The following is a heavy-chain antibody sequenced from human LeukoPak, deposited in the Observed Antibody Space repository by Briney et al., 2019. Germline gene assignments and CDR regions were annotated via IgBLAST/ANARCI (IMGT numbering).Heavy chain of an antibody. CDR3: ARGTRYYDFWSGYIADYYYYGMDV. CDR1: GFTFSSYG. D-gene: IGHD3-3*01. J-gene: IGHJ6*02. Sequence: GGSLRLSCAASGFTFSSYGMSWVRQAPGKGLEWVSVIYSGGSTYYADSVKGRFTISRDNSKNTLYLQMNSLRAEDTAVYYCARGTRYYDFWSGYIADYYYYGMDVWGQGTTVTVPS. V-gene: IGHV3-53*01. CDR2: IYSGGST.